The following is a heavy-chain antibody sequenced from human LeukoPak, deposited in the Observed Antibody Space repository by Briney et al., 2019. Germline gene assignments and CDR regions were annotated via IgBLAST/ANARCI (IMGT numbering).Heavy chain of an antibody. Sequence: GRSLRLSCAASGFTFSSYAMSWVRQAPGKGLEWVSAISGSGGSTYYADSVKGRFTISRDNSKNTLYLQMNSLRAEDTAVYYCAKGEYYYDSSGLSGAFDIWGQGTMVTVSS. CDR2: ISGSGGST. J-gene: IGHJ3*02. CDR3: AKGEYYYDSSGLSGAFDI. CDR1: GFTFSSYA. D-gene: IGHD3-22*01. V-gene: IGHV3-23*01.